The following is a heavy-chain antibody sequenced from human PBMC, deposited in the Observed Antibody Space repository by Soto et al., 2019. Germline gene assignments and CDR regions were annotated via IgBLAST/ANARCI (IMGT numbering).Heavy chain of an antibody. Sequence: QVQLVQSGAEVKKPGASVKVSCKASGYTFTGYYMHWVRQAPGQGLEWMGWINPNSGGTNYAQKFQGWVTTTRDTSISTAYMELSRLRSDDTAVYYCARGIYYGDYYYYYMDVWGKGTTVTVSS. V-gene: IGHV1-2*04. CDR2: INPNSGGT. J-gene: IGHJ6*03. CDR1: GYTFTGYY. D-gene: IGHD4-17*01. CDR3: ARGIYYGDYYYYYMDV.